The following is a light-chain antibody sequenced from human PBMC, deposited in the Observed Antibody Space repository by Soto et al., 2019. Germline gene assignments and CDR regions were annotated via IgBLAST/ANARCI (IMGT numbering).Light chain of an antibody. V-gene: IGKV1-5*01. CDR3: QQYDTYQYT. Sequence: IQMTQSPSTLSASVGDRVNISCRAGQNIGNSLAWYQQKAGKAPKLLIYGASNLQSGVPSRFTGSGSGTDFTLTISSLQPDDFATFYCQQYDTYQYTFGQGTRLEIK. CDR1: QNIGNS. CDR2: GAS. J-gene: IGKJ2*01.